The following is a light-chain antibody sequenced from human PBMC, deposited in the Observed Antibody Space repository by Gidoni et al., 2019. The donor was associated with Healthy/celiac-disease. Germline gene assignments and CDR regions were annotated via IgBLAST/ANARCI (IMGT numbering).Light chain of an antibody. V-gene: IGLV2-23*02. J-gene: IGLJ1*01. CDR1: SSDVGSYNL. CDR2: EVS. Sequence: QSALTQPASVSGSPGQSITISCTGTSSDVGSYNLVSWYQQHPCKAPKLMIYEVSKRPSGFSNRFSGSKSGNTASLTISGLQAEDEADYYCCSYAGSSTFYVFGTGTKVTVL. CDR3: CSYAGSSTFYV.